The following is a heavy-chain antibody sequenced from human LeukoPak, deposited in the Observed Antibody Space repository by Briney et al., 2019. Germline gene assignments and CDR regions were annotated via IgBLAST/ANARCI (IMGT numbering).Heavy chain of an antibody. CDR3: ARAQVVYSNSNWFDP. CDR1: GGTFSSYA. D-gene: IGHD4-11*01. Sequence: SVKVSCKASGGTFSSYAISWVRQAPGQGLEWMGGIIPIFGTANYAQKFQGRVTITADESTSTAYMELSSLRSEDTAVYYCARAQVVYSNSNWFDPWGQGTLVTVSS. CDR2: IIPIFGTA. V-gene: IGHV1-69*13. J-gene: IGHJ5*02.